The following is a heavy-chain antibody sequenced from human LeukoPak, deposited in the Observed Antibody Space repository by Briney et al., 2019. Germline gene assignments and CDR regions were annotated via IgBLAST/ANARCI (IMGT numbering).Heavy chain of an antibody. CDR1: GFTFSSSW. V-gene: IGHV3-74*01. CDR3: AKDHYWSIDY. J-gene: IGHJ4*02. D-gene: IGHD3-3*01. Sequence: GGSLRLSCVASGFTFSSSWMSWVRQAPGQGLVWVSRIKGDGISTNYADSVKGRFTISRDIAKNTLYLQMNSLRAEDTGVYYCAKDHYWSIDYWGRGTLVTVSS. CDR2: IKGDGIST.